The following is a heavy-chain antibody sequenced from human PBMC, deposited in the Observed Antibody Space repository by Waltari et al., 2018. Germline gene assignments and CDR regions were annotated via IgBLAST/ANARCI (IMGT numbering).Heavy chain of an antibody. CDR2: VMPTFATP. V-gene: IGHV1-69*12. D-gene: IGHD3-3*01. CDR3: ARGRETYSWSAWEF. J-gene: IGHJ3*01. Sequence: QVQMVQSGPEVKQPGSSMNVSCKTSGDTSSNYSFNWVRQAPGRGLEWLGGVMPTFATPNYAQTVRDRVTIIADESTNTVYLQLRSLTVGDTAVYYCARGRETYSWSAWEFWGPGTRISVSS. CDR1: GDTSSNYS.